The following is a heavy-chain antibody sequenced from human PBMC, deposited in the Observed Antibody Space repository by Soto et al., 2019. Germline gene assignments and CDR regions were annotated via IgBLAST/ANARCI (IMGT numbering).Heavy chain of an antibody. Sequence: PGGSLRLSCAASGFTFSSYWMHWVRQAPGKGLVWVSRINSDGSSTSYADSVKGRFTISRDNAKNTLYLQMNSLRAEDTAVYYCARSPRWLQPWGRYYFDYWGQGTLVTVSS. V-gene: IGHV3-74*01. CDR3: ARSPRWLQPWGRYYFDY. CDR2: INSDGSST. CDR1: GFTFSSYW. D-gene: IGHD5-12*01. J-gene: IGHJ4*02.